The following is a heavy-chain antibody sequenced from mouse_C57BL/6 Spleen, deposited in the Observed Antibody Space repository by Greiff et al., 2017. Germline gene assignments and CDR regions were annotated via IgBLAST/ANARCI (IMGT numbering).Heavy chain of an antibody. Sequence: QVQLQQSDAELVKPGASVKISCKVSGYTFTDHTIHWLKQRPEPGLEWLGFIYPSAGSTKYNEKFKGKATLTADKSSSTAYMQLTSLTSEDSAVYFCARERGVTTLVDYWGQGTTLTVSS. D-gene: IGHD1-1*01. V-gene: IGHV1-78*01. J-gene: IGHJ2*01. CDR2: IYPSAGST. CDR1: GYTFTDHT. CDR3: ARERGVTTLVDY.